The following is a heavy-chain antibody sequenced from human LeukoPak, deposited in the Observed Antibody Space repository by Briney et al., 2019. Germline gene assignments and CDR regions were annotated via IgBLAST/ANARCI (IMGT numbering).Heavy chain of an antibody. CDR3: ARHPMQVGATQGY. V-gene: IGHV4-38-2*01. D-gene: IGHD1-26*01. CDR1: GYSISSGYY. Sequence: SETLSLTRAVSGYSISSGYYWGWIRQPPGKGLEWIGSIYHSGSTYYNPSLKSRVTISVDTSKNQFSLRLSSVTAADTAVYYCARHPMQVGATQGYWGQGTLVTVSS. CDR2: IYHSGST. J-gene: IGHJ4*02.